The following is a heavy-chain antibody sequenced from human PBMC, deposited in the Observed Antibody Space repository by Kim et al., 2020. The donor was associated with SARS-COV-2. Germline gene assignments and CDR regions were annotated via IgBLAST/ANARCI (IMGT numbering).Heavy chain of an antibody. CDR2: INHRGST. J-gene: IGHJ4*02. CDR3: ARGKSSPWWLSDYCFDY. CDR1: GGSFSGYY. Sequence: SETLSLTCAVYGGSFSGYYWSWIRQPPGKGLEWIGEINHRGSTNYHPSLKSRVTISVDTSKNQFSLKLSSVTAADTAVYYCARGKSSPWWLSDYCFDYWGQGTLVTVSS. D-gene: IGHD2-15*01. V-gene: IGHV4-34*01.